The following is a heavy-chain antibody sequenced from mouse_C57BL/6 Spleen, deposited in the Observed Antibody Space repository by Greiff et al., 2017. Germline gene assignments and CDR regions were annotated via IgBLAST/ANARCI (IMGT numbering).Heavy chain of an antibody. J-gene: IGHJ3*01. D-gene: IGHD3-2*02. CDR2: INPSSGYT. CDR1: GYTFTSYW. CDR3: AREAAQASFAY. Sequence: QVQLQQSGAELAKPGASVKLSCKASGYTFTSYWMHWVKQRPGQGLEWIGYINPSSGYTKYNQKFKDKATLTADKSYSTAYMQLSSLTYEDSAVYYCAREAAQASFAYWGQGTLVTVSA. V-gene: IGHV1-7*01.